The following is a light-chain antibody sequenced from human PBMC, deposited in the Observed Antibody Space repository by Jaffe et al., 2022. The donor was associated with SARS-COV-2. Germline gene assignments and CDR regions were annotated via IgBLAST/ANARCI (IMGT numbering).Light chain of an antibody. V-gene: IGKV3-15*01. CDR3: QQYNKWPPLT. CDR2: GAS. CDR1: QSVSTN. Sequence: VMTQSPDTLSVSPGERATLFCRASQSVSTNLAWYQQKPGQPPRLIMYGASNRVTGVPGRFSGSGSGTEFSLTIDSLQSEDSAVYYCQQYNKWPPLTFGGGTKVEMK. J-gene: IGKJ4*01.